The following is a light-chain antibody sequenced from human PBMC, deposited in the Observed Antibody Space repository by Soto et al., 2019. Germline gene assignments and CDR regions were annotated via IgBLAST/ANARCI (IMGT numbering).Light chain of an antibody. CDR1: QSVSSSY. CDR3: QQYGSSPNT. Sequence: EIVLTQSPGTLSLSPGERATLSCRASQSVSSSYLAWYQQKPGKAPRLFIYGASSRATGIPDRFSGSGSGTDFTLTISRLEPEDFAVYYCQQYGSSPNTFGQGTKLEIK. V-gene: IGKV3-20*01. J-gene: IGKJ2*01. CDR2: GAS.